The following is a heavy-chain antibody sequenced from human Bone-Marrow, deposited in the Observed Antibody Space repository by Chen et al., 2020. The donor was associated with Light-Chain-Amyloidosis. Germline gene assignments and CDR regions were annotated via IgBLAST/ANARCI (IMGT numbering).Heavy chain of an antibody. CDR3: AKDGKEWLPDA. CDR2: ISPGGGRT. CDR1: GFSFSNYA. V-gene: IGHV3-23*01. D-gene: IGHD3-3*01. Sequence: EVQLLESGGGLVQPGGSLRLSCAASGFSFSNYAMSWVRQAPGKGLEWVSAISPGGGRTYYAESGKGRLTISRDNSENTLYLQMNSLRVEDTAVYYCAKDGKEWLPDAWGQGTLVTVSS. J-gene: IGHJ5*02.